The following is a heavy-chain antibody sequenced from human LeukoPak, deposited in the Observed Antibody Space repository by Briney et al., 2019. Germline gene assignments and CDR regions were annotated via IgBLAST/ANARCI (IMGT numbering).Heavy chain of an antibody. CDR1: GFSFSAYA. J-gene: IGHJ4*02. V-gene: IGHV3-23*01. D-gene: IGHD1-26*01. Sequence: GGSLRLSCAASGFSFSAYAMAWARQAPGKGLGWVSAISDSGTNTYYTDSVRGRFTVSRDNSKNTLYLQMISLRAEDTAVYYCAKDSGSFDYWGQGTLVTVSS. CDR3: AKDSGSFDY. CDR2: ISDSGTNT.